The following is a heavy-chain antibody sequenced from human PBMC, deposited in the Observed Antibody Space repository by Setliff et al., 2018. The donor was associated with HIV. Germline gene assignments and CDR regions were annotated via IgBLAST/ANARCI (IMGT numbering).Heavy chain of an antibody. CDR2: ITNTGAT. Sequence: SETLSLTCTVSGDSISSGNYYWTWIRQPAGKALEWIGRITNTGATEYNPSLKGRVTVSVDTSQNQFSLKLTSVTAADTATYFCSRGPPFDRWGRGTLVTVPS. CDR1: GDSISSGNYY. V-gene: IGHV4-61*02. CDR3: SRGPPFDR. J-gene: IGHJ2*01.